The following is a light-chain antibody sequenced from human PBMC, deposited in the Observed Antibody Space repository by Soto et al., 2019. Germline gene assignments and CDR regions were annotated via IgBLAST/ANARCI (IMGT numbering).Light chain of an antibody. CDR2: STS. CDR1: TGGDTSGYY. CDR3: LLYYCGPYG. V-gene: IGLV7-43*01. Sequence: QAVVTQEPPLTVSPGGAVTLTCASSTGGDTSGYYPNWFQQKPGQAPRALIHSTSNKHSWTPARVSGSLLGGKAALTLSGGQPEDEAEYYCLLYYCGPYGFGTGTKHTVL. J-gene: IGLJ1*01.